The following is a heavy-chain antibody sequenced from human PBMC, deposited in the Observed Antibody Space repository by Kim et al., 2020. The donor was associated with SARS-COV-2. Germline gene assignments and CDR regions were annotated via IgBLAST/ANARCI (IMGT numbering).Heavy chain of an antibody. CDR1: GGSISSYY. CDR2: IYYSGST. V-gene: IGHV4-59*08. D-gene: IGHD1-7*01. Sequence: SETLSLTCTVSGGSISSYYWSWIRQPPGKGLEWIGYIYYSGSTNYNPSLKSRVTISVDTSKNQFSLKLSSVTAADTAVYYCARRGSAGTDENYYYGMDVWGQGTTVTVSS. CDR3: ARRGSAGTDENYYYGMDV. J-gene: IGHJ6*02.